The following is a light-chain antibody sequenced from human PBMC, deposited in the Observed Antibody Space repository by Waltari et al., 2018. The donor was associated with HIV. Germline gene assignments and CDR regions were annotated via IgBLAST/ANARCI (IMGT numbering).Light chain of an antibody. CDR2: PSA. J-gene: IGLJ3*02. V-gene: IGLV1-47*01. CDR3: AAWDNYLNAWV. CDR1: SSNLGTHF. Sequence: QSVLTQPPSTSAPPGQRVTILCSGASSNLGTHFVSWYQQVPGAPPNPLIYPSARRPSGVPDRFSGSESGTSASLAINGLRSEDEAVYYCAAWDNYLNAWVFGGGTKVTVL.